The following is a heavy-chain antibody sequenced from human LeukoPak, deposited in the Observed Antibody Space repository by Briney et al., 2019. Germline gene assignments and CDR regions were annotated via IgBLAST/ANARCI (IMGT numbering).Heavy chain of an antibody. V-gene: IGHV4-34*01. CDR3: ARTAPRGCSSTSCRRYYYYYYMDV. D-gene: IGHD2-2*01. CDR2: INHSGST. J-gene: IGHJ6*03. CDR1: GGSFSGYY. Sequence: SETLSLTCTVSGGSFSGYYWSWIPQPPGKGLEWIGEINHSGSTNYNPPLKSRVTISVDTSKNQFSLKLSSVTAADTAVYYCARTAPRGCSSTSCRRYYYYYYMDVWGKGTTVTISS.